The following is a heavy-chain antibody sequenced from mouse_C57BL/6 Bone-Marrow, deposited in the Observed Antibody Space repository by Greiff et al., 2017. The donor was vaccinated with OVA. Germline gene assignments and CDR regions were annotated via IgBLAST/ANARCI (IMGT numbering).Heavy chain of an antibody. Sequence: VQLQQSGADLARPGASVKMSCKASGYTFTSYTMHWVKQRPGQGLEWIGYINPSSGYTKYNQKFKDKATLTADKSSSTAYMQLSSLTSEDSAVYDCARKVYGSSRYFDVWGTGTTVTVSA. J-gene: IGHJ1*03. CDR2: INPSSGYT. V-gene: IGHV1-4*01. D-gene: IGHD1-1*01. CDR1: GYTFTSYT. CDR3: ARKVYGSSRYFDV.